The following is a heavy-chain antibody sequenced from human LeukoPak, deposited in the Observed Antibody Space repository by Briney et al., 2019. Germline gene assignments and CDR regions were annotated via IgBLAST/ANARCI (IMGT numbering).Heavy chain of an antibody. CDR2: ISGSGGST. Sequence: GGSLRLSCAASGFTFSSYAMSWVRQAPGKGLEWVSAISGSGGSTYYADSVKGRFTISRDNSKNTLYLQMNSLRAEDTAVYYCAKERGYYGDYGNWYFDLWGRGTLVTVSS. J-gene: IGHJ2*01. D-gene: IGHD4-17*01. V-gene: IGHV3-23*01. CDR1: GFTFSSYA. CDR3: AKERGYYGDYGNWYFDL.